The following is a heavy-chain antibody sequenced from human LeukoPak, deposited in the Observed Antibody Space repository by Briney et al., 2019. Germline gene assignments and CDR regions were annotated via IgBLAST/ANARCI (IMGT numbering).Heavy chain of an antibody. CDR2: INPSGGST. J-gene: IGHJ5*02. CDR1: GYIFTSYN. CDR3: ARRGTTVTHNWFDP. D-gene: IGHD4-17*01. Sequence: ASVKVSCKASGYIFTSYNIYWVRQAPGQGLEWMGIINPSGGSTNYAQKFQGRVTMTRDTSTSTVYMELSSVTAADTAVYYCARRGTTVTHNWFDPWGQGTLVTASS. V-gene: IGHV1-46*01.